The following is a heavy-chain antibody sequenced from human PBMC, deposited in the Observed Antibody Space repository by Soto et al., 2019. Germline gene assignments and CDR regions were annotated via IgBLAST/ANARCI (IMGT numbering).Heavy chain of an antibody. CDR1: GGSISSSSYY. CDR2: IYYSGST. CDR3: ARHLTILGVAPLDS. V-gene: IGHV4-39*01. J-gene: IGHJ5*01. D-gene: IGHD3-3*01. Sequence: SETLSLTCTVSGGSISSSSYYWGWIRQPPGKGLEWIASIYYSGSTYYNPSLKSRVTISVDTSKTLFALKLNSETAADTALYYCARHLTILGVAPLDSWGQGILVTVS.